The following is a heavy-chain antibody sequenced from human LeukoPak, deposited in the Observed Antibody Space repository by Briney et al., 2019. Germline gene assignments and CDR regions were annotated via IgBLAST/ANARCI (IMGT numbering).Heavy chain of an antibody. D-gene: IGHD3-22*01. V-gene: IGHV4-34*01. CDR1: GGSCSGYY. CDR3: ARGGGYYDSSGSIKGRLDY. Sequence: PSETLSLTCAVYGGSCSGYYWSWIRQPPGKGLEWIGEINHSGSTNYNPSLKSRVTISVDTSKNQFSLKLSSVTAADTAAYYCARGGGYYDSSGSIKGRLDYWGQGTLVTVSS. CDR2: INHSGST. J-gene: IGHJ4*02.